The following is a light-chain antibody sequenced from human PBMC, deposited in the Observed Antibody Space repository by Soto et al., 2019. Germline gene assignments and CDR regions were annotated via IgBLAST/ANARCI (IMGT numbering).Light chain of an antibody. Sequence: DIQVTQSPSSLSASVGDRVTITCRASQGISNHLAWYQQKPGKVPKLLIYTASNLQSGVPSRFSGSGSGTGFTLTISSLQPVEVATYYCQKYNSAPLTFGWGTKVDIK. CDR3: QKYNSAPLT. V-gene: IGKV1-27*01. CDR2: TAS. J-gene: IGKJ4*01. CDR1: QGISNH.